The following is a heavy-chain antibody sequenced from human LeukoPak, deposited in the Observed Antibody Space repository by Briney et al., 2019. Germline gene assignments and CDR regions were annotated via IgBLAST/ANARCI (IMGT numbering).Heavy chain of an antibody. J-gene: IGHJ4*02. D-gene: IGHD6-19*01. CDR2: ISYDGSNK. CDR3: ARPVGVAVAGTGY. CDR1: GSTFRDYA. V-gene: IGHV3-30*04. Sequence: GRSLRLSCAASGSTFRDYAMNWVRQAPGKGLEWVAVISYDGSNKYYADSVKGRFTISRDNSKNTLYLQMNSLRAEDTAVYYCARPVGVAVAGTGYWGQGTLVTVSS.